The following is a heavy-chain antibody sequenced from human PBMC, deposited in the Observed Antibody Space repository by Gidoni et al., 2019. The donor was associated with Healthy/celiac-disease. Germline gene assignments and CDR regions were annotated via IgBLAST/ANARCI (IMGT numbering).Heavy chain of an antibody. CDR3: ARGASPGPRAPSTYFDY. V-gene: IGHV3-33*01. Sequence: QVQRVESGGGVVKPGRSRRLSWAASGCTVSSYGMHWVRQAPGKGLGLVAVIWFYVSNTSYAASVKCRFTISRDNSKNTLYLQMNSLRAEDTAVYYCARGASPGPRAPSTYFDYWGQGTLVTVSS. D-gene: IGHD2-2*01. J-gene: IGHJ4*02. CDR1: GCTVSSYG. CDR2: IWFYVSNT.